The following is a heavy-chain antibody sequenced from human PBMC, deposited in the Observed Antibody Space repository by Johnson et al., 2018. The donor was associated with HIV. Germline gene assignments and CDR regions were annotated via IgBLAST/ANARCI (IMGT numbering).Heavy chain of an antibody. CDR2: ISYDGSDK. CDR1: GFTFSSYG. V-gene: IGHV3-30*03. D-gene: IGHD2/OR15-2a*01. CDR3: ERGSRYTHDNDEVYLLQAFDI. Sequence: QVQLVESGGGVVQPGRSLRLSCAASGFTFSSYGMHWVRQAPGKGLEWVAVISYDGSDKYYAASVKGRFTISRDSSKNTLYLQMNTLRADDTAVYYWERGSRYTHDNDEVYLLQAFDIWGQGTMVTVSS. J-gene: IGHJ3*02.